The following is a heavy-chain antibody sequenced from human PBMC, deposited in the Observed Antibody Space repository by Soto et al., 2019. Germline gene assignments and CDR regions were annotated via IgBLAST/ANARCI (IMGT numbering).Heavy chain of an antibody. CDR3: ARDPSSGYGFDY. Sequence: EVQLVESGGGLVQPGGSLRLSCAASGFTFSSYSMNWVRQAPGKGLEWVSYISSSSTIYYADSVKGRFTISRDNAKNSLYLQMNSLRDEDTAVYYCARDPSSGYGFDYWGQGTLVTVSS. CDR1: GFTFSSYS. V-gene: IGHV3-48*02. CDR2: ISSSSTI. D-gene: IGHD3-22*01. J-gene: IGHJ4*02.